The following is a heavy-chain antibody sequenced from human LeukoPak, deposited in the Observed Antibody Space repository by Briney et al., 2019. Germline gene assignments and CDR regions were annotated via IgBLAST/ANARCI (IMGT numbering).Heavy chain of an antibody. Sequence: ETLSLTCAVYGGSFSGYYWSWIRQPPGKGLEWVANIKQDGSEKYYVDSVKGRFTISRDNAKNSLYLQMNSLRAEDTAVYYCAREDTAKYYFDYWGQGTLVTVSS. CDR3: AREDTAKYYFDY. CDR2: IKQDGSEK. D-gene: IGHD5-18*01. V-gene: IGHV3-7*01. CDR1: GGSFSGYY. J-gene: IGHJ4*02.